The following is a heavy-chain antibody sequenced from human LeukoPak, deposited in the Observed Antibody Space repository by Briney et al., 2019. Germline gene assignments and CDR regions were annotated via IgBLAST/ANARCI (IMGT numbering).Heavy chain of an antibody. CDR3: ARLSPGTTTVYYYYYMDV. V-gene: IGHV1-8*01. D-gene: IGHD4-17*01. J-gene: IGHJ6*03. CDR1: GYTFTSYD. Sequence: ASVKVSCKASGYTFTSYDINWVRQATGQGLEWMGWMNPNSGNTGYAQKFQGRVTMTRNTSISTAYMELSSLRSEDTAVYYCARLSPGTTTVYYYYYMDVWGKGTTVTVSS. CDR2: MNPNSGNT.